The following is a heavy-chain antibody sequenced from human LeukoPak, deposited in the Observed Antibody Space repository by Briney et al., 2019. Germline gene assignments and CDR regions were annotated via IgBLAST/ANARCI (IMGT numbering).Heavy chain of an antibody. CDR1: GGSISSSSYY. D-gene: IGHD2-2*01. CDR3: ARLSTLIWAFDI. CDR2: IYYSGST. V-gene: IGHV4-39*01. Sequence: ASETLSLTCTVSGGSISSSSYYWGWIRQPPGKGLEWIGSIYYSGSTYYNPTLKGRVTISVDTSKNQFSLKLSSLTAADTAVYYCARLSTLIWAFDIWGQGTMVNVSS. J-gene: IGHJ3*02.